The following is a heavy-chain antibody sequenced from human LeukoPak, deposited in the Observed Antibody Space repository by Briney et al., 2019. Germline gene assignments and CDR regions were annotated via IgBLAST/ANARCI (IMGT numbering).Heavy chain of an antibody. V-gene: IGHV3-21*01. CDR3: ARDQYGDYANDH. CDR1: GFTFTTYS. D-gene: IGHD4-17*01. J-gene: IGHJ4*02. CDR2: IISNGDYI. Sequence: GGSLRLSCAASGFTFTTYSMNWVRQAPGKGLEWVSSIISNGDYIYYADSLKGRFTISRDNAKNSLYLQMNSLRAEDTAVYHCARDQYGDYANDHWGQGTLVTVSS.